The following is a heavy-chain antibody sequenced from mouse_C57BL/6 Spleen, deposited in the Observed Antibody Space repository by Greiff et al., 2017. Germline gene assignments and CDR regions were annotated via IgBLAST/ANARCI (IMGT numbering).Heavy chain of an antibody. Sequence: QVHVKQSGAELVRPGASVTLSCKASGYTFTDYEMHWVKQTPVHGLEWIGAIDPETGGTAYNQKFKGKAILTADKSSSTAYMELRSLTSEDFAVYCCTRQLGGFAYWGQGTLVTVSA. CDR3: TRQLGGFAY. J-gene: IGHJ3*01. V-gene: IGHV1-15*01. D-gene: IGHD4-1*02. CDR2: IDPETGGT. CDR1: GYTFTDYE.